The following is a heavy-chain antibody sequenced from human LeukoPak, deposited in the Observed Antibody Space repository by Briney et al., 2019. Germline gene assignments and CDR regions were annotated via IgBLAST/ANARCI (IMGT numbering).Heavy chain of an antibody. J-gene: IGHJ4*02. V-gene: IGHV3-48*02. CDR2: ISSSSSTI. CDR3: VRVRVGVTRDYFDY. CDR1: GFTFSSYS. Sequence: GGSLGLSCAASGFTFSSYSMNWVRQAPGKGLEWVSYISSSSSTIYYADSVKGRFTISRDNAKNSLYLQMNSLRDEDTAVYYCVRVRVGVTRDYFDYWGQGTLVTVSS. D-gene: IGHD1-26*01.